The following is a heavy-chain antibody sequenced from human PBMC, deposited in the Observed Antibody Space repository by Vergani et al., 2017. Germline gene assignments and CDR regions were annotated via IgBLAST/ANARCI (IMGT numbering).Heavy chain of an antibody. Sequence: QLQLQESGPGLVKPSETLSLICTVSGGSINPSSSFWGWIRQSPGKGLEWIGSINYVGSTYYNPSLKSRVTISVDTSKNQFSLKLSSVTAADTAVYYCALGYCSSTSCYAPLNWFDPWGQGTLVTVSS. CDR1: GGSINPSSSF. CDR3: ALGYCSSTSCYAPLNWFDP. V-gene: IGHV4-39*07. J-gene: IGHJ5*02. CDR2: INYVGST. D-gene: IGHD2-2*01.